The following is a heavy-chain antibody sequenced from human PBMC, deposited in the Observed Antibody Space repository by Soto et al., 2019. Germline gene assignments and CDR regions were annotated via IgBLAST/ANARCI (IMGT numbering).Heavy chain of an antibody. V-gene: IGHV1-18*01. CDR2: ISAYNGNT. D-gene: IGHD2-8*01. CDR3: ARGPDIVLMVYAPNWFDP. Sequence: ASVKVSCKASGYTFTSYGISWVRQAPGQGLEWMGWISAYNGNTNYAQKLQGRVTMTTDTSTSTAYMELRSLRSDDTAVYYCARGPDIVLMVYAPNWFDPWGQGTLVTVSS. CDR1: GYTFTSYG. J-gene: IGHJ5*02.